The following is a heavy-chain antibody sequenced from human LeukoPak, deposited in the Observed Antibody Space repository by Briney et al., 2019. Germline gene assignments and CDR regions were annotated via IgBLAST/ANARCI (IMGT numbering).Heavy chain of an antibody. CDR1: GCSISSYY. J-gene: IGHJ5*02. Sequence: SETLSLTCTVSGCSISSYYWSWIRQPAGKGLEWIGRIYTSGSTNYNPSLKSRVTMSVDTSKNQFSLRLSSVNAADTAVYFCAREGTSGGLNWLDPWGQGTLVTVSS. V-gene: IGHV4-4*07. D-gene: IGHD3-10*01. CDR2: IYTSGST. CDR3: AREGTSGGLNWLDP.